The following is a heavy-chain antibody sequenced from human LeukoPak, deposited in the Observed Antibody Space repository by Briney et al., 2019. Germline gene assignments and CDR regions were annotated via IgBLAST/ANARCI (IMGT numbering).Heavy chain of an antibody. CDR3: VRQLGYYFDY. CDR2: IYHSGNI. V-gene: IGHV4-4*02. CDR1: GGSISSSNW. Sequence: QASETLSLTCTVSGGSISSSNWWSWVRQPPGKGLEWIGEIYHSGNINYNPSLKSRVTMSVDKSKNQFSLKLSSVTAADTAVYYCVRQLGYYFDYWGQGTLVTVSS. J-gene: IGHJ4*02. D-gene: IGHD1-1*01.